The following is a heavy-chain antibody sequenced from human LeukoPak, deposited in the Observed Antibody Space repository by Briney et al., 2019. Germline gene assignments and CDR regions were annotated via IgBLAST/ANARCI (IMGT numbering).Heavy chain of an antibody. CDR2: ISPSSGST. J-gene: IGHJ4*02. D-gene: IGHD4-17*01. CDR3: ARGSPYGDYVPFDY. CDR1: GYSFTRYY. V-gene: IGHV1-46*01. Sequence: ASVKVSCKASGYSFTRYYMHWVRQAPGQGLEWMGMISPSSGSTTFAQSFQGRVTMTTDTSTSTAYMELRSLRSDDTAVYYCARGSPYGDYVPFDYWGQGTLVTVSS.